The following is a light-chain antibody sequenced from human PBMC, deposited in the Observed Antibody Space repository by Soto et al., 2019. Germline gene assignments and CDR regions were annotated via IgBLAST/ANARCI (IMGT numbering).Light chain of an antibody. CDR2: EVS. J-gene: IGLJ2*01. CDR3: SSFAGSNNLV. Sequence: QSVLTQPPSASGSPGQSVTISCTGTSSDVGGYNYVSWYQQPPGKAPKVMIYEVSKRPSGVPDRFSGSKSGNTASLTVSGLRAEDEADYYCSSFAGSNNLVFGGGTKVTVL. CDR1: SSDVGGYNY. V-gene: IGLV2-8*01.